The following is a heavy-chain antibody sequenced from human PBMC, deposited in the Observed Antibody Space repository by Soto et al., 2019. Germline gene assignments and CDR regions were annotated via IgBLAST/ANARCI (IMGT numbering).Heavy chain of an antibody. CDR1: GFTFSSYS. CDR2: ISSSSSYI. D-gene: IGHD3-10*01. V-gene: IGHV3-21*01. Sequence: EVQLVESGGGLVKPGGSLRLSCAASGFTFSSYSMNWVRQAPGKGLEWVSSISSSSSYIYYADSVKGRFTISRDNAKNSLYLQMNSLRAEETAVYYCAVGRFGELLDGYFDLWGRGTLVTVSS. J-gene: IGHJ2*01. CDR3: AVGRFGELLDGYFDL.